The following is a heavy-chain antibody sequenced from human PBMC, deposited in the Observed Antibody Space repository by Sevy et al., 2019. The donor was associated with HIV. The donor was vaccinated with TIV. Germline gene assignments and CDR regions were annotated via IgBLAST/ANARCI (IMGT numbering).Heavy chain of an antibody. Sequence: SETLSLTCVVSDGSISSGAYSWSWVRQPAGKDLEWIGHIYQSGTTYYKSSLKSRVTMSVDTSKNQFSLTLTSVTAADTAVYYCARGVDIVAAPWARATSAYFDYWGQGILVTVSS. J-gene: IGHJ4*02. CDR2: IYQSGTT. V-gene: IGHV4-30-2*01. CDR3: ARGVDIVAAPWARATSAYFDY. D-gene: IGHD5-12*01. CDR1: DGSISSGAYS.